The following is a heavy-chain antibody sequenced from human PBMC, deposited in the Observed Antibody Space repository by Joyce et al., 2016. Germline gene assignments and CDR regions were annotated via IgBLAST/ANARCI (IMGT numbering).Heavy chain of an antibody. CDR3: ARDGRGGTATDAFDI. CDR2: ITDDGSNK. J-gene: IGHJ3*02. D-gene: IGHD5-18*01. V-gene: IGHV3-30-3*01. CDR1: GFTFSNDA. Sequence: QVHLVESGGGVVQPGRSLRLSCVASGFTFSNDAFHWVRQARGMVREWLAGITDDGSNKYYANSVKGRFTISRDNSKNTLYLQMNSLRPEDTALYYCARDGRGGTATDAFDIWGQGTMVTVSS.